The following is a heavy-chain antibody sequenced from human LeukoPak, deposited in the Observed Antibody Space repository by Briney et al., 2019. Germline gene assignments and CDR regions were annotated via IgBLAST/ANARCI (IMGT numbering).Heavy chain of an antibody. J-gene: IGHJ4*02. CDR2: ISSSSSYI. Sequence: TGGSLRLSYAASGFTFSSYSMNWVRQAPGKGLEWVSSISSSSSYIYYADSVKGRFTISRDNAKNSLYLQMNSLRAEDTAVYYCARGDFWSGYYRYFDYWGQGTLVTVSS. CDR1: GFTFSSYS. V-gene: IGHV3-21*01. CDR3: ARGDFWSGYYRYFDY. D-gene: IGHD3-3*01.